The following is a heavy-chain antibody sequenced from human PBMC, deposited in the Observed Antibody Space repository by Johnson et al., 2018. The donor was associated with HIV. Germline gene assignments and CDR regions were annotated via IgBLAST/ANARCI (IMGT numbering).Heavy chain of an antibody. Sequence: VQLVESGGALVQPGGSLRLSCAASGFTVSSNYAVRWVSHTPGGDGGKSFADSVGGRYIISRDNSKNTLYLQMGSLRAEDMAVYYCARGGGVVGNAFDIWGQGTMVTVSS. D-gene: IGHD1-26*01. J-gene: IGHJ3*02. CDR3: ARGGGVVGNAFDI. V-gene: IGHV3-66*02. CDR2: GDGGK. CDR1: GFTVSSNYA.